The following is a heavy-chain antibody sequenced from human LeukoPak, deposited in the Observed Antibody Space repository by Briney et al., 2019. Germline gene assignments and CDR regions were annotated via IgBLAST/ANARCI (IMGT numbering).Heavy chain of an antibody. V-gene: IGHV4-34*01. Sequence: TSETLSLTCAVYGGSFSGYYWSWIRQPPGKGLEWIGEINHSGSTNYNPSLKSRVTISVDTSKNQFSLKPSSVTAADTAVYYCARGGRGHCSSTSCYTSEVEISFQHWGQGTLVTVSS. CDR3: ARGGRGHCSSTSCYTSEVEISFQH. J-gene: IGHJ1*01. D-gene: IGHD2-2*02. CDR1: GGSFSGYY. CDR2: INHSGST.